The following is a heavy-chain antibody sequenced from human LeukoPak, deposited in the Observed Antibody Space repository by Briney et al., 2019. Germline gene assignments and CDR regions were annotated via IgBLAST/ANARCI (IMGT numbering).Heavy chain of an antibody. CDR2: TLYDGSNK. J-gene: IGHJ6*03. D-gene: IGHD5-24*01. Sequence: PGGSLRLSCAASGFTFSNYAMHWVRQAPGKGLEWVAFTLYDGSNKYYADSVKGRVTISRDNSKNTLYLQMNSLRAEDTAVYYCAKVGEMNYYYYYYMDVWGKGTTVTVSS. CDR1: GFTFSNYA. CDR3: AKVGEMNYYYYYYMDV. V-gene: IGHV3-30*02.